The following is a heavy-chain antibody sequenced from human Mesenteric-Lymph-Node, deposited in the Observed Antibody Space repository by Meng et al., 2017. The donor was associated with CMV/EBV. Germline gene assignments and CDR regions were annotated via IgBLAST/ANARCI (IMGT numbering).Heavy chain of an antibody. V-gene: IGHV3-23*01. CDR1: GFTFSSYA. D-gene: IGHD1-26*01. Sequence: GESLKISCAASGFTFSSYAMSWVRQAPGKGLEWVSAITGSGDSAYYADSVRGRVTISRDNSKNMLYLQISSLRTEDTAVYYCARILGATTDYFYDFGMDVWGQGTTVTVSS. CDR2: ITGSGDSA. CDR3: ARILGATTDYFYDFGMDV. J-gene: IGHJ6*02.